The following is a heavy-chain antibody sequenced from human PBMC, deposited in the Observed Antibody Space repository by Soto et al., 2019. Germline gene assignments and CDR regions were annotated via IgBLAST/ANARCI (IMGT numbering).Heavy chain of an antibody. CDR2: ISSSSSYI. CDR3: ARAYDILTGYYFTIFDY. V-gene: IGHV3-21*01. J-gene: IGHJ4*02. Sequence: GGSLRLSCAASGFTFSSYSMNWVRQAPGKGLEWVSSISSSSSYIYYADSVKGRFTISRDNAKNSLYLQMNSLRAEETAVYYCARAYDILTGYYFTIFDYWGQGTLVTVSS. CDR1: GFTFSSYS. D-gene: IGHD3-9*01.